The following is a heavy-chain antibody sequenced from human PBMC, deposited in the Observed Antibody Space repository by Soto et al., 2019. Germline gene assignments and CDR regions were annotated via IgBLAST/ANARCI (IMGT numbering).Heavy chain of an antibody. CDR1: GYTFTSYG. D-gene: IGHD1-26*01. J-gene: IGHJ4*02. CDR3: ARGSIVGATTGGYFDY. V-gene: IGHV1-18*04. CDR2: ISAYNGNT. Sequence: ASVKVSCKASGYTFTSYGISWVRQAPGQGLEWMGWISAYNGNTNYAQKLQGRVTMATDTSTSTAYMELRSLRSDDTAVYYCARGSIVGATTGGYFDYWGQGTLVTVSS.